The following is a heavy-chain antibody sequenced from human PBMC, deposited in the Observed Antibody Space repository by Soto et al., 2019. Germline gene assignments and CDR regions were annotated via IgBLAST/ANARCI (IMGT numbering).Heavy chain of an antibody. Sequence: DVQLLESGGGLVQPEGSLRLSCAASGFTFSSYAMGWVRQGPGKGLEWVAVVSIGGSTHYADSGRGRFTISGYNSKSTLSLQMNSLTAEDTAVYFCAKRRGAGGHFDYWGQGALVTVSS. CDR1: GFTFSSYA. CDR2: VSIGGST. J-gene: IGHJ4*02. D-gene: IGHD2-15*01. V-gene: IGHV3-23*01. CDR3: AKRRGAGGHFDY.